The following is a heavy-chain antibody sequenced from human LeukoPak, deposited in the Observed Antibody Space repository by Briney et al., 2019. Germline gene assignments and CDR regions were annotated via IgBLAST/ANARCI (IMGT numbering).Heavy chain of an antibody. CDR3: ANGFRLAGS. V-gene: IGHV3-23*01. Sequence: PGGSLRLSCAASGFTFSSVALTWARQTPGKGLEWVSAITGGGLHTYYADSVKGRFTISRDNSKNTVYLQMNSLRPDYAAVYYCANGFRLAGSWGQGTLVTVAS. CDR2: ITGGGLHT. D-gene: IGHD6-25*01. CDR1: GFTFSSVA. J-gene: IGHJ4*02.